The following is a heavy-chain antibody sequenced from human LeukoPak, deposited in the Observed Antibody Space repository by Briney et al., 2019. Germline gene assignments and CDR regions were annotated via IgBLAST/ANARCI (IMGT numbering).Heavy chain of an antibody. V-gene: IGHV3-30*02. D-gene: IGHD3-22*01. CDR3: AKGGVHYYDSSGYLIDY. Sequence: GGSLRLSCAASGFTFSSYGMHWVRQAPGKGLEWVAFIRYDGSNKYYADFVKGRFTISRDNSKNTLYLQMNSLRAEDTAVYYCAKGGVHYYDSSGYLIDYWGQGTLVTVSS. J-gene: IGHJ4*02. CDR1: GFTFSSYG. CDR2: IRYDGSNK.